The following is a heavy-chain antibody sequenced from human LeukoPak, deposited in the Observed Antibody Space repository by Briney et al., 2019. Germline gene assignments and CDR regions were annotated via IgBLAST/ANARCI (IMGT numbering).Heavy chain of an antibody. J-gene: IGHJ4*02. CDR1: GGSISSGSYY. D-gene: IGHD1-26*01. V-gene: IGHV4-61*09. CDR3: ARDHGATVDY. Sequence: SETLSLTCTVSGGSISSGSYYWSWIRQPAGKGLEWIGHIYTTGSTSYNPSLKSRVTISVDTSKNQFSLKLSSVTAADTAVYYCARDHGATVDYWGQGTLVTVSS. CDR2: IYTTGST.